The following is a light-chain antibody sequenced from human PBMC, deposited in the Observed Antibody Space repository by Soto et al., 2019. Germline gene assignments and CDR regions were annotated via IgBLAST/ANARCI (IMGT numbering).Light chain of an antibody. V-gene: IGLV2-8*01. Sequence: QSVLTRPPSASGSPGQSVTISCTGTSSDVGAYNYVSWYQQLPGKAPKLIIYEVSKRPSGVPDRFSGSKSGNTASLTVSGLQAEDEADYYCTSYAGTYSFFYVFGTGTKVTVL. CDR2: EVS. CDR1: SSDVGAYNY. J-gene: IGLJ1*01. CDR3: TSYAGTYSFFYV.